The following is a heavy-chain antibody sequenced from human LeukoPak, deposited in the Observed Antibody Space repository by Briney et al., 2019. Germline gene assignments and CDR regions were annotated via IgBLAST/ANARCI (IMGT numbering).Heavy chain of an antibody. CDR3: ARGGTVVVSAAIRPTQPYYFDY. Sequence: ASVKVSCKASGYTFTSYYMHWVRQAPGQGLEWMGIINPSGGSTNYAQKFQGRVTMTRDMSTSTVYMELSSLRSEDTAVYYGARGGTVVVSAAIRPTQPYYFDYWGQGTLVTVSS. V-gene: IGHV1-46*01. D-gene: IGHD2-2*02. J-gene: IGHJ4*02. CDR1: GYTFTSYY. CDR2: INPSGGST.